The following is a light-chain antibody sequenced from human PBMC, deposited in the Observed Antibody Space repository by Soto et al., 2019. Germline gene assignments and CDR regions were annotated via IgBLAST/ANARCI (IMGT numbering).Light chain of an antibody. V-gene: IGKV3-15*01. CDR1: QSVSSN. J-gene: IGKJ1*01. CDR2: AAS. Sequence: EIVMTQSPATLSVSPGERATLSCRASQSVSSNLAWYQQKPGQAPRLLIYAASTRATGIPARFSGSGSGTDFTLTISRLEPEDFAVYYCQRYGSSPTFGQGTKVDI. CDR3: QRYGSSPT.